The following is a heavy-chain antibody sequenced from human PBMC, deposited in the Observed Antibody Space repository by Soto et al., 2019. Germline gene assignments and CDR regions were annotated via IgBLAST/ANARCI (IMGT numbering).Heavy chain of an antibody. CDR3: ARPTVTNVLGTEWNAFDI. CDR1: GYTFTSYG. Sequence: ASVKVSCKASGYTFTSYGISWVRQAPGQGLEWMGWISAYNGNTNYAQKLQGRATMTTDTSTSTAYMELRSLRSDDTAVYYCARPTVTNVLGTEWNAFDIWGQGTMVTVSS. J-gene: IGHJ3*02. V-gene: IGHV1-18*01. CDR2: ISAYNGNT. D-gene: IGHD4-17*01.